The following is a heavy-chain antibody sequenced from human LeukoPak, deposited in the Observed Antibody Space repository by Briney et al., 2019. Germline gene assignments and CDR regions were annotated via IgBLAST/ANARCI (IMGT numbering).Heavy chain of an antibody. Sequence: GGSLRLSCAASGFTFSSYGMHWVRQAPGKGLEWVAVIWYDGSNKYYADSVKGRFTISRDNSKNTLYLQMNGLRAEDTAVYYCARELRHYYYYYYGMDVWGQGTTVTVSS. V-gene: IGHV3-33*01. CDR3: ARELRHYYYYYYGMDV. D-gene: IGHD3-16*01. J-gene: IGHJ6*02. CDR1: GFTFSSYG. CDR2: IWYDGSNK.